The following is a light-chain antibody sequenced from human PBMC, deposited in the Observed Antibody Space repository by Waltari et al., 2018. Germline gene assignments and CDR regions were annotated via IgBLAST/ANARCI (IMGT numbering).Light chain of an antibody. CDR2: AAS. CDR1: QDISNY. J-gene: IGKJ2*01. V-gene: IGKV1-33*01. CDR3: QQRTNWPQT. Sequence: EIQMTQSPSSLSTSVGDRVTITCQTSQDISNYLNWYQQKPGKAPKLLIYAASNLETGVPSRFSGSGSGTNFTFTISSLEPQDFAIYYCQQRTNWPQTFGQGTKLEIK.